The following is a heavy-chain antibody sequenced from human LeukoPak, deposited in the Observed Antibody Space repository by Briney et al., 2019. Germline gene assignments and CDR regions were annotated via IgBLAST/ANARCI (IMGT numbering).Heavy chain of an antibody. Sequence: PENLSLTCTVSGGSISSYYWSWIRQPPGKGLEWIGYIYYSGSTNYNPSLKSRVTISVDTSKNQFSLKLSSVTAADTAVYYCARGPYSSSPLWWFDPWGQGTLVTVSS. D-gene: IGHD6-6*01. V-gene: IGHV4-59*01. CDR2: IYYSGST. CDR3: ARGPYSSSPLWWFDP. J-gene: IGHJ5*02. CDR1: GGSISSYY.